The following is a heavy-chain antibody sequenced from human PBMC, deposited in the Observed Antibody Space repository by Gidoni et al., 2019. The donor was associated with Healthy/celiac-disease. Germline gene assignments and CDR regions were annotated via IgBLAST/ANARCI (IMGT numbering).Heavy chain of an antibody. D-gene: IGHD6-13*01. CDR3: ARARANGYSSSWYGFDY. J-gene: IGHJ4*02. CDR2: IYYSGST. V-gene: IGHV4-31*03. Sequence: QVQLQESGPGLVKPSQTLSLTCTVSGGSISSGGYYWSWIRQHPGKGLEWIGYIYYSGSTYYNPSLKSRVTISVDTSKNQFSLKLSSVTAADTAVYYCARARANGYSSSWYGFDYWGQGTLVTVSS. CDR1: GGSISSGGYY.